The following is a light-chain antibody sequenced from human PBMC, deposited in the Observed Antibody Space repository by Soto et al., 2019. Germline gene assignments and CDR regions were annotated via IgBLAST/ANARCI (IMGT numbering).Light chain of an antibody. Sequence: ETVLTQSPATLSLSPGERATLSCRTSQSVSSYLAWYQQKPGQAPRLLIYDASNRATGIPARFSGSGSGTDFTLTISSLQSEDFAVYYCQQYNNWPPWTFGQGTKVDIK. CDR3: QQYNNWPPWT. V-gene: IGKV3-11*01. CDR2: DAS. CDR1: QSVSSY. J-gene: IGKJ1*01.